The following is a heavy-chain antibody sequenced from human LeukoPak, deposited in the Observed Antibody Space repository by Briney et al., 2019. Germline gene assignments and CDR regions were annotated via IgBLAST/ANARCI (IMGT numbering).Heavy chain of an antibody. CDR3: ARVHYYGSGSYYNLEGGIDY. Sequence: PGGSLRLSCAASGFTFSSYGMHWVRQAPGKGLEWVAVISYDGSNKYYADSVKGRFTISRDNSKNTLYLQMNSLRAEDTAVYYCARVHYYGSGSYYNLEGGIDYWGQGTLVTVSS. J-gene: IGHJ4*02. CDR1: GFTFSSYG. D-gene: IGHD3-10*01. CDR2: ISYDGSNK. V-gene: IGHV3-30*03.